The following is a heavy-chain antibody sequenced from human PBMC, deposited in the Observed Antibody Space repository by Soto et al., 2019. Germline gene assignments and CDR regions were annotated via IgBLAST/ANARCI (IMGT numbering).Heavy chain of an antibody. CDR2: ISYDGSNK. V-gene: IGHV3-30*03. J-gene: IGHJ4*02. CDR3: ARGNDYGDFFFDY. CDR1: GFTFSSYG. D-gene: IGHD4-17*01. Sequence: GGSLRLSCAASGFTFSSYGMHWVRQAPGKGLEWVAVISYDGSNKYYADSVKGRFTISRDNSKNTLYLQMNSLRSEDTAVYYCARGNDYGDFFFDYWGQGTLVTVSS.